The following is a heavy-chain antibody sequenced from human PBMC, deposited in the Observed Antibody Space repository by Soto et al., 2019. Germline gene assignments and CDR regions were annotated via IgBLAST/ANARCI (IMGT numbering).Heavy chain of an antibody. Sequence: GGSLRLSCAASGFTFDDYAMHWVRQAPGKGLEWVSGISWNGANIGYADSVKGRFTISRDNAKNSLYLQMNSPRADDTALYYCAKDLGADFWSGYYNPGLHYYGMDVWGPGTTVTVSS. J-gene: IGHJ6*02. CDR3: AKDLGADFWSGYYNPGLHYYGMDV. D-gene: IGHD3-3*01. CDR1: GFTFDDYA. V-gene: IGHV3-9*01. CDR2: ISWNGANI.